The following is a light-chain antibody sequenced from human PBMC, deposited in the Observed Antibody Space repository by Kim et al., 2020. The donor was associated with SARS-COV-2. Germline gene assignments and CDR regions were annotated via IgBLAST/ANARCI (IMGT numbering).Light chain of an antibody. J-gene: IGKJ5*01. CDR3: LKYNSAPLT. CDR2: AAS. V-gene: IGKV1-27*01. Sequence: ASVGDRVTITCRASQGICSSLAWYQHKPGKVPKVLIYAASTLQCGVPSRFSGSGSGTEFTLTISCLQTEDVATYYCLKYNSAPLTFGPGTRLEIK. CDR1: QGICSS.